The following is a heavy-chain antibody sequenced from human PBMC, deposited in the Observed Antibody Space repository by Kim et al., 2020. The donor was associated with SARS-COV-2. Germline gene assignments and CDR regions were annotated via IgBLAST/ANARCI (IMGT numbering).Heavy chain of an antibody. CDR3: ARDYYDFWSGPFDY. V-gene: IGHV3-30-3*01. J-gene: IGHJ4*02. Sequence: GGSLRLSCAASGFTFSSYAMHWVRQAPGKGLEWVAVISYDGSNKYYADSVKGRFTISRDNSKNTLYLQMNSLGAEDTAVYYCARDYYDFWSGPFDYWGQGTLVTVSS. CDR2: ISYDGSNK. D-gene: IGHD3-3*01. CDR1: GFTFSSYA.